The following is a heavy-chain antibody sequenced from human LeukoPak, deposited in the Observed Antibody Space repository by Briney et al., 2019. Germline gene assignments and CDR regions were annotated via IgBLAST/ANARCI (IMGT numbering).Heavy chain of an antibody. CDR2: IYTSGST. D-gene: IGHD3-16*01. Sequence: SETLSLTCTVSGGSISSYYWSWIRQPAGKGLEWIGRIYTSGSTNYNPSLKSRVTMSVDTSKSQFSLKLRSVTAADTAVYYCARANYVWGSYVYWGQGTLVTVSS. CDR1: GGSISSYY. CDR3: ARANYVWGSYVY. J-gene: IGHJ4*02. V-gene: IGHV4-4*07.